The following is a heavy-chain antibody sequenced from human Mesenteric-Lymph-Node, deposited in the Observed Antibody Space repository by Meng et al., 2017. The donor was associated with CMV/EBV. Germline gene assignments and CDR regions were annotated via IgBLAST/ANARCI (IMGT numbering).Heavy chain of an antibody. CDR3: VRVWGGSVWYRGYFDY. D-gene: IGHD6-19*01. CDR2: ITSSSRTI. J-gene: IGHJ4*02. V-gene: IGHV3-48*04. CDR1: GFTFSDCS. Sequence: GESLKISCAASGFTFSDCSMNWVRQAPGKGLEWVSFITSSSRTIYYADSVKGRFTLSRDNAKNSLYLQLNSLRAEDTAIYYCVRVWGGSVWYRGYFDYWGQGTLVTVSS.